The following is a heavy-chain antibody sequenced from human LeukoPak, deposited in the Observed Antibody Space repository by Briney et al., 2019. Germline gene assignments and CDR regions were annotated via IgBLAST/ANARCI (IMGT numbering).Heavy chain of an antibody. Sequence: ASVKVSCKASVYTYTGHYMHWVRQARAQGLEGMGWINPNSGGTKEAQTFQARGSMTRETSITTAYMELSRLRSDDTAVYYCARGFLEWSGWELYYYYYMDVWGKGTTGTASS. J-gene: IGHJ6*03. CDR3: ARGFLEWSGWELYYYYYMDV. D-gene: IGHD3-3*01. CDR1: VYTYTGHY. CDR2: INPNSGGT. V-gene: IGHV1-2*02.